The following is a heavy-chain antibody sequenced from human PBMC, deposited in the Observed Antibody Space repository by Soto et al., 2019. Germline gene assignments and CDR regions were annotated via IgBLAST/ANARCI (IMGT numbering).Heavy chain of an antibody. J-gene: IGHJ5*02. Sequence: SETLSLTCTVSGGSISSYYWSWIRQPPGKGLEWIGYIYYSGSTNYNPSLKSRVTISVDTSKNQFSLKLSSVTAADTAVYYCARGETYYYDSSGPSWCDPWGQGTRATV. V-gene: IGHV4-59*01. D-gene: IGHD3-22*01. CDR1: GGSISSYY. CDR2: IYYSGST. CDR3: ARGETYYYDSSGPSWCDP.